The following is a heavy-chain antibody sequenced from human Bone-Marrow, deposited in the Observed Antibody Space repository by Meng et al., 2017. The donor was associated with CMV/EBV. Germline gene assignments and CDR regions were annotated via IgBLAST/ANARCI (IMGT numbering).Heavy chain of an antibody. V-gene: IGHV1-69*05. CDR1: GGTFSSYT. D-gene: IGHD3-3*02. J-gene: IGHJ6*02. CDR2: IIPILGTE. CDR3: VANTHYGMDV. Sequence: SVKVSCKASGGTFSSYTISWVRQAPGEGLEWMGGIIPILGTENYAQKFQGRVTITTDESTSTAYMELSSLRSEDTAVYYCVANTHYGMDVWGQGTTVTVSS.